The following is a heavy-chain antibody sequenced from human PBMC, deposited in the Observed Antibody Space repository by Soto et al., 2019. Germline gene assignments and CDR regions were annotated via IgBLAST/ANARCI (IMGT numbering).Heavy chain of an antibody. CDR2: LHSDGSTT. J-gene: IGHJ6*02. V-gene: IGHV3-74*03. CDR1: GFIFSSYW. D-gene: IGHD2-2*02. Sequence: GGSLRLSCAASGFIFSSYWMHWVRQAPGKGLVWVSRLHSDGSTTTYADSVKGRFTISRDNAKNTLYLQMNSLRAEDTAVYYCARELPTTIRGGYYYSYGMDVWGQGTTVTVSS. CDR3: ARELPTTIRGGYYYSYGMDV.